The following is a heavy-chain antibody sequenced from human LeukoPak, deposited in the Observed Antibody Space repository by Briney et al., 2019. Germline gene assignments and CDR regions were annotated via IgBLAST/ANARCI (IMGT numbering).Heavy chain of an antibody. CDR3: ARNGYNYRDFDY. D-gene: IGHD5-24*01. CDR2: IYSSGST. CDR1: GGSISSYY. V-gene: IGHV4-4*07. Sequence: SETLSLTCTVSGGSISSYYWSWIRQPAGKGLEWIGRIYSSGSTNYNPSLKSRVTMSVDTSKNQFSLQLSSVTDADTAVYYCARNGYNYRDFDYWGQGTLVTVSS. J-gene: IGHJ4*02.